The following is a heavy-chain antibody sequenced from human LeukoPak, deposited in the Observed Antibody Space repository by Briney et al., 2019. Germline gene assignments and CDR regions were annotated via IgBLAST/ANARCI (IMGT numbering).Heavy chain of an antibody. CDR3: AKDPLMPTAVVIVAPPGWYFDF. D-gene: IGHD2-21*01. V-gene: IGHV3-74*01. Sequence: PGGSLRLSCAASGFTFSSYWMHWVRQAPGKGLVWVSRINPDESDTTSADSVKGRFTISRDNSNNTLYLQMDSLRAEDTAVYYCAKDPLMPTAVVIVAPPGWYFDFWGRGTLVTVSS. CDR1: GFTFSSYW. J-gene: IGHJ2*01. CDR2: INPDESDT.